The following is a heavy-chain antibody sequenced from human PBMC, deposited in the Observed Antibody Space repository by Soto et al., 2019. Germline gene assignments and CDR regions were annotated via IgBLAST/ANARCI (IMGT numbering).Heavy chain of an antibody. Sequence: PSETLSLTCTVSGGSISSGGYYWSWIRQHPGKGLEWIGYIYYSGSTYYNPSLKSRVTISVDTSKNQFSLKLSSVTAADTAVYYCARMADYGGNTFDYWGQGTLVTVSS. D-gene: IGHD4-17*01. CDR1: GGSISSGGYY. J-gene: IGHJ4*02. CDR3: ARMADYGGNTFDY. V-gene: IGHV4-31*03. CDR2: IYYSGST.